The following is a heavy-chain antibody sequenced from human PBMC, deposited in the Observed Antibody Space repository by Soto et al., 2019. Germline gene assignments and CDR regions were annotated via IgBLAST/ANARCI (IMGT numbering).Heavy chain of an antibody. Sequence: ASVKVSCKASGYTFTSYAMHWVRQAPGQRLEWMGWINAGNGNTKYSQKFQGRVTITRDTSASTAYMELSSLRSEDTAVYYCARDHVLLLPAAIRFGSYYWGQGTLVPVAS. CDR1: GYTFTSYA. V-gene: IGHV1-3*01. D-gene: IGHD2-2*02. CDR3: ARDHVLLLPAAIRFGSYY. CDR2: INAGNGNT. J-gene: IGHJ4*02.